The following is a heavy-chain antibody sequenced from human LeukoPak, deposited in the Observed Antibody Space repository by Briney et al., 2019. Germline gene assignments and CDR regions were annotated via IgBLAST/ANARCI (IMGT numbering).Heavy chain of an antibody. V-gene: IGHV4-38-2*02. D-gene: IGHD1-26*01. CDR3: ARDTRYSGNYYDWFDP. J-gene: IGHJ5*02. Sequence: SETLSLTCTVSGYSISSGYYWGWIRQPPGKGLEWIGSIYHSGSTYYNPSLKSRITISVDTSKNQFSLKLSSVTAADTAVYYCARDTRYSGNYYDWFDPWGQGTLVTVSS. CDR2: IYHSGST. CDR1: GYSISSGYY.